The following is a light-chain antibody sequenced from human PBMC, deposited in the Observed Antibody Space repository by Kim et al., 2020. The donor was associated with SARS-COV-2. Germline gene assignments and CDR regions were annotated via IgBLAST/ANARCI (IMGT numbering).Light chain of an antibody. J-gene: IGKJ2*01. Sequence: SASVGDRVTITCRASQGISSYLAWFQQKPRKAPKLLFYAASTLQSGVPSRFSGSGSGTEFTLTISSLQPEDFATYYCQQLNSYPRTFGQGTKLEIK. CDR1: QGISSY. V-gene: IGKV1-9*01. CDR3: QQLNSYPRT. CDR2: AAS.